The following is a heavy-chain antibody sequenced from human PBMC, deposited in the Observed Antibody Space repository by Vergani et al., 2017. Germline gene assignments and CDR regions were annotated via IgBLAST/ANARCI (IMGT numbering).Heavy chain of an antibody. J-gene: IGHJ4*02. D-gene: IGHD6-13*01. CDR3: AGDRDSSSWYPPFDY. CDR2: ISSSSSYR. Sequence: EVQLVESGGGLVKPGGSLRLSCAASGFTFSSYSMNWVRQAPGKGLEWVSSISSSSSYRYYADSVKGRFTISSDNAKNSLYLQMNSLRAEDTAVYYCAGDRDSSSWYPPFDYWGQGTLVTVAS. CDR1: GFTFSSYS. V-gene: IGHV3-21*01.